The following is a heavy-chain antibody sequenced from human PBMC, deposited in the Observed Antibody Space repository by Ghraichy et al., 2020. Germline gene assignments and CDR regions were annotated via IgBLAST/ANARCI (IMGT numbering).Heavy chain of an antibody. D-gene: IGHD2-8*02. CDR2: IYYSGST. V-gene: IGHV4-59*01. J-gene: IGHJ4*02. Sequence: SQTLLLTCTVSGGSISSYYWSWIRQPPGKGLEWIGYIYYSGSTNYNPSLKSRVTISVDTSKNQFSLKLSSVTAADTAVYYCARWRGMDLYYFDYWGQGTLVTVSS. CDR1: GGSISSYY. CDR3: ARWRGMDLYYFDY.